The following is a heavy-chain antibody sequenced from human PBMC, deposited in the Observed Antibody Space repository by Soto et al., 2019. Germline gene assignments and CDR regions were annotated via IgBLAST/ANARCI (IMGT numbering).Heavy chain of an antibody. Sequence: PGGSLRLSCAASGFTFSSYGMHWVRQAPGKGLEWVAVIWYDGSNKYYADSVKGRFTISRDNSKNTLYLQMNSLRAEDTAVYYCARVSGTKNFWSGYYYYYYGMDVWGQGTTVTVSS. J-gene: IGHJ6*02. CDR3: ARVSGTKNFWSGYYYYYYGMDV. V-gene: IGHV3-33*01. CDR2: IWYDGSNK. CDR1: GFTFSSYG. D-gene: IGHD3-3*01.